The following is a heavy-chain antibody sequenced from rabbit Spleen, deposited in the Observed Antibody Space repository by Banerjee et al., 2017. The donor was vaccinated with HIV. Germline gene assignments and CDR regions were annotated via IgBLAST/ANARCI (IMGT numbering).Heavy chain of an antibody. CDR3: ARELDDVIGWKFGW. CDR2: INGVTGKA. CDR1: GFSFSNKVV. D-gene: IGHD4-1*01. Sequence: QEQLVESGGGLVQPEGSLTLTCTASGFSFSNKVVMCWVRQAPGKGLEWIACINGVTGKALSATWAKGRCAFSKTSTPTVPLQMTSLPAADTATYFCARELDDVIGWKFGWWGQGALATAS. V-gene: IGHV1S45*01. J-gene: IGHJ4*01.